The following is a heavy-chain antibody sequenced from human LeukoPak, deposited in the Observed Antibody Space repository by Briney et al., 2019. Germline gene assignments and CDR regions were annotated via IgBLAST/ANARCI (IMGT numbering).Heavy chain of an antibody. CDR2: IYPGDSDT. CDR1: GYRFTSYW. D-gene: IGHD3-3*01. CDR3: ARLSEDFWSGYSFFDY. Sequence: GESLKISFKGSGYRFTSYWIGWVRPMPGKGLGWMGIIYPGDSDTRYSPSFQGQVTISADKSISTAYLQWSSLKASDTAMYYCARLSEDFWSGYSFFDYWGQGTLVTVSS. J-gene: IGHJ4*02. V-gene: IGHV5-51*01.